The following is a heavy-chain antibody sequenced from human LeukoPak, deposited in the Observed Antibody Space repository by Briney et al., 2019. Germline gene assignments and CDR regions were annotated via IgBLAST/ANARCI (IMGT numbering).Heavy chain of an antibody. J-gene: IGHJ4*02. CDR2: IGGTGGNI. CDR1: GLSFSNYA. V-gene: IGHV3-21*04. Sequence: GGSLRLSCAASGLSFSNYAMYWVRQAPGKGLEWVSAIGGTGGNIFYTDSVKGRFTISRDNAKNSLYLQMNSLRAEDTALYYCAKANSGLDYWGQGTLVTVSS. D-gene: IGHD1-14*01. CDR3: AKANSGLDY.